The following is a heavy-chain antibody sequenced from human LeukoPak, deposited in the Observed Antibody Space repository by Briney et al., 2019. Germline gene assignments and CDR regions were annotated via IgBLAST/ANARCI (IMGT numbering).Heavy chain of an antibody. CDR1: AHSIRSGYY. J-gene: IGHJ4*02. CDR2: IHHSGST. D-gene: IGHD3-22*01. Sequence: PSETLSLTCALSAHSIRSGYYWGWMRPPPGKGLEWIGSIHHSGSTYYNPSLKSRITISVDMSKNQFSLKLSSVTAADTAVYFCARDPDDKDFDYWGQGTLVTVSS. CDR3: ARDPDDKDFDY. V-gene: IGHV4-38-2*02.